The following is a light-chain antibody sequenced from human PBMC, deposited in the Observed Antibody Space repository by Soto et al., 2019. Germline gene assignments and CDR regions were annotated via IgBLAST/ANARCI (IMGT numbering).Light chain of an antibody. CDR3: CSYAGSYTVL. CDR1: SSDVGGYNY. J-gene: IGLJ2*01. Sequence: QSVLTQPRSVSGSPGQSVTISCTGTSSDVGGYNYVSWYQQHPGKAPKLMIYDVNKRPSGVPDRFSGSKSGNTASLTISGLQAEDEADYYCCSYAGSYTVLFGGGTKLTVL. CDR2: DVN. V-gene: IGLV2-11*01.